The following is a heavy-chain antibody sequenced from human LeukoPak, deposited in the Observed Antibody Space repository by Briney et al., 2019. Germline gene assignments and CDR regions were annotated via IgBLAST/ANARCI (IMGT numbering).Heavy chain of an antibody. D-gene: IGHD5-12*01. Sequence: ASVKVSCKASGYTFADYYMHWVRQAPGQGLEWMGWINPNSGGTNYAQKFQGRVTMTRDTSISTAYMELSRLRSDDTAVYYCARGWISPTSNWFDPWGQGTLVTVSS. J-gene: IGHJ5*02. CDR2: INPNSGGT. CDR3: ARGWISPTSNWFDP. CDR1: GYTFADYY. V-gene: IGHV1-2*02.